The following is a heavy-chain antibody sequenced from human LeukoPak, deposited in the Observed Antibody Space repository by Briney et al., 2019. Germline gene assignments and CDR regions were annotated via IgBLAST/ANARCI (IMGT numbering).Heavy chain of an antibody. CDR2: INHSGYT. CDR1: GVSFDDYY. V-gene: IGHV4-34*01. CDR3: TRMTAGHDY. Sequence: SETLSLTCAVSGVSFDDYYWSWVRQTPGKGLEWIGEINHSGYTNDSPSLKSRVTLSIDTSRKQFPLNLRSVTVADTGIYYCTRMTAGHDYWGQGTLVTVTS. J-gene: IGHJ4*02. D-gene: IGHD2-21*02.